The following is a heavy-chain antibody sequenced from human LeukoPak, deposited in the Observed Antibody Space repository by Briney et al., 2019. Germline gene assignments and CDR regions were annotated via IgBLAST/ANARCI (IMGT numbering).Heavy chain of an antibody. CDR3: ARETTGLARYFDY. CDR1: GNSISSYY. J-gene: IGHJ4*02. V-gene: IGHV4-4*07. D-gene: IGHD4-11*01. Sequence: SETLSLTCTVSGNSISSYYWSWIRQPAGKGLEWIGRIYTSGSTNYNPSLKSRVTMSVDTSKNQFSLNLSSETAADTAVYYCARETTGLARYFDYWGQGTLVTVSS. CDR2: IYTSGST.